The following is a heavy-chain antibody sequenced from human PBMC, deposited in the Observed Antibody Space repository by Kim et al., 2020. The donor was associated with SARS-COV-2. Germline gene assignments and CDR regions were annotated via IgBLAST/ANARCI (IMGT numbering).Heavy chain of an antibody. J-gene: IGHJ3*02. D-gene: IGHD3-22*01. CDR2: INWNGGST. Sequence: GGSLRLSCAASGFTFDDYGMSWVRQAPGKGLEWVSGINWNGGSTGYADSVKGRFTISRDNAKNSLYLQMNSLRAEDTALYHCARDYYDSSGYYHDHDAFDIWGQGTMVTVSS. CDR1: GFTFDDYG. CDR3: ARDYYDSSGYYHDHDAFDI. V-gene: IGHV3-20*01.